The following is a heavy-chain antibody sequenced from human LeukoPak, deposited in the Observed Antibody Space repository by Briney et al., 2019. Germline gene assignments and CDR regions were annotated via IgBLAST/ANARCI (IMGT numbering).Heavy chain of an antibody. CDR1: GYSFTSYW. Sequence: GESLKISCKGSGYSFTSYWIGWVRQMPGKGLEWMGIIYPGDSDTRYSPSFQGQVTISADKSISTAYLQWSSLKASDTAMYYCARNFVPAAKYDAFDIWGQGTMVTVS. V-gene: IGHV5-51*01. CDR3: ARNFVPAAKYDAFDI. D-gene: IGHD2-2*01. J-gene: IGHJ3*02. CDR2: IYPGDSDT.